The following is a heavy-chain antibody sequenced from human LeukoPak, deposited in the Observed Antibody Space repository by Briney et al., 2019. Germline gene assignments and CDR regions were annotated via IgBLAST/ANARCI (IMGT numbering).Heavy chain of an antibody. CDR2: IYYSGST. V-gene: IGHV4-30-4*08. D-gene: IGHD3-22*01. Sequence: SETLSLTCTVSGGSISSGDYYWSWIRQPPGKGLEWIGYIYYSGSTYYNPSLKSRVTISVDTSKNQFSLKLSSVTAADTAVYYCARELADSSGHPLDYWGQGTLVTVSS. J-gene: IGHJ4*02. CDR1: GGSISSGDYY. CDR3: ARELADSSGHPLDY.